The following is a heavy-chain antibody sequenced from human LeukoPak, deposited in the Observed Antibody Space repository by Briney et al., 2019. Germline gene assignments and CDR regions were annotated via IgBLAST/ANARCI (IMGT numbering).Heavy chain of an antibody. D-gene: IGHD6-13*01. V-gene: IGHV3-48*03. Sequence: GGSLRLSCAASGFTFSSYEMNWVRQAPGKGLEWVSYISSSGSTIYYADSVKGRFTISRDNAKNSLYLQMNSLRAEDTAVYYCADYVDAATENTIDYWGQGTLVTVSS. CDR3: ADYVDAATENTIDY. CDR1: GFTFSSYE. J-gene: IGHJ4*02. CDR2: ISSSGSTI.